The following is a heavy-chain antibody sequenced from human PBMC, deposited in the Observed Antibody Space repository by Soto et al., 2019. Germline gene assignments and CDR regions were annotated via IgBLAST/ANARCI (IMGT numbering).Heavy chain of an antibody. CDR2: IRGSAGNT. CDR1: GFTFSDYG. CDR3: AKPLWFGESVFDP. V-gene: IGHV3-23*01. Sequence: PGGSLRLSCAASGFTFSDYGMSWVRQAPGKGLEWVSTIRGSAGNTYYVDSVKGRFTISRDDSTNTVYLQMNSLRAEDTAVYYCAKPLWFGESVFDPWGQGTLVTVSS. J-gene: IGHJ5*02. D-gene: IGHD3-10*01.